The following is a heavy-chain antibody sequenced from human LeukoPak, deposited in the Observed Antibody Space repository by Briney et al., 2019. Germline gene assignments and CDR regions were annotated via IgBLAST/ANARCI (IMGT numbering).Heavy chain of an antibody. Sequence: SETLSLTCTVSGGSISSYYWSWIRQPPGKGLEWIEYIYYSGSTNYNPSLKSRVTISVDTSKNQFSLKLSSVTAADTAVYYCARDHPHSSTIEKAHYYYGMDVWGQGTTVTVSS. CDR3: ARDHPHSSTIEKAHYYYGMDV. D-gene: IGHD2-2*01. CDR2: IYYSGST. CDR1: GGSISSYY. J-gene: IGHJ6*02. V-gene: IGHV4-59*01.